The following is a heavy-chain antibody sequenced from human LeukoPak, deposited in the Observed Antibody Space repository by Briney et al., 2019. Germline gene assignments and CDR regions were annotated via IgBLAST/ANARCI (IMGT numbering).Heavy chain of an antibody. CDR2: ITAGSDTA. V-gene: IGHV3-23*01. CDR1: GFTFSSYA. CDR3: ARDPNGNYIGAFDM. D-gene: IGHD4-17*01. J-gene: IGHJ3*02. Sequence: GGSLRLSCAASGFTFSSYAMSWVRQAPGKGLEWVSAITAGSDTAQYADSVKGRFTISRDDSQHTLFLQMNSLRAEDTAVYYCARDPNGNYIGAFDMWGPGTMVTVSS.